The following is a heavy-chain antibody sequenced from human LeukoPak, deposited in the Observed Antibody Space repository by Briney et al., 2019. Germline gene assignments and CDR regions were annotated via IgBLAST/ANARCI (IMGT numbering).Heavy chain of an antibody. CDR1: GFTFSGSA. Sequence: GGSLRLSCAASGFTFSGSAMSWVRQAPGKGREWVSGISIGGDYTYYADSVKGRFTISRDNPKNTLSLQMSNLRAEDTAIYYCAKLHSATITADFDHWGQGTLVTVSS. CDR2: ISIGGDYT. J-gene: IGHJ4*02. V-gene: IGHV3-23*01. D-gene: IGHD1-14*01. CDR3: AKLHSATITADFDH.